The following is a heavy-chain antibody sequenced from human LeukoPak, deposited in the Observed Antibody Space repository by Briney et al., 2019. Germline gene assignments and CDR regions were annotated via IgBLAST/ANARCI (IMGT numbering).Heavy chain of an antibody. D-gene: IGHD5-12*01. CDR3: ARAWLRRKYYYYMDV. V-gene: IGHV1-18*04. J-gene: IGHJ6*03. Sequence: GASVKVSCKASGYTFSNYGMSWVRQAPGHGLEWIGWISGFNGHTKYSQKSQGRVTMTTDTSTSTAYMEVRSLRSDDTAAYYCARAWLRRKYYYYMDVWGKGTTVTVSS. CDR1: GYTFSNYG. CDR2: ISGFNGHT.